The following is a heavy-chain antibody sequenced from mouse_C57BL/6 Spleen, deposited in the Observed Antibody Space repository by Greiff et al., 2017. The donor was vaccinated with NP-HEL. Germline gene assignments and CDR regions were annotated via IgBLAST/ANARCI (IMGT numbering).Heavy chain of an antibody. J-gene: IGHJ2*01. CDR2: IYPGSGNT. V-gene: IGHV1-76*01. CDR1: GYTFTDYY. Sequence: VKLMESGAELVRPGASVKLSCKASGYTFTDYYINWVKQRPGQGLEWIARIYPGSGNTYYNEKFKGKATLTAEKSSSTAYMQLSSLTSEDSAVYFCARHFFDYWGQGTTLTVSS. CDR3: ARHFFDY.